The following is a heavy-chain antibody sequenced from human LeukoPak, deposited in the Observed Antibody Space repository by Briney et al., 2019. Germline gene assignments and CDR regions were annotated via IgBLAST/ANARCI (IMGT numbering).Heavy chain of an antibody. V-gene: IGHV4-59*08. Sequence: PSETLSLTCTVSGGSISSYYWSWIRQPPGKGLEWLGYIYYSGDTNYNPSLKSRVTISVDTSKNQFSLKLSSATAADTAVYYCARLWGPFGGNSETDAFDIWGQGTMVTVSS. CDR1: GGSISSYY. J-gene: IGHJ3*02. CDR3: ARLWGPFGGNSETDAFDI. CDR2: IYYSGDT. D-gene: IGHD4-23*01.